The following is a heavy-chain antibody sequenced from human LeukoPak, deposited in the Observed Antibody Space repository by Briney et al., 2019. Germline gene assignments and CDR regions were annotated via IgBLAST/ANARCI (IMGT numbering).Heavy chain of an antibody. J-gene: IGHJ4*02. CDR2: VSYDGGSE. CDR1: RFTFTTFSDYV. CDR3: ASLAVAGLSEGY. Sequence: GGSLSLSCAASRFTFTTFSDYVMHWARQAPGKGLEWVAAVSYDGGSEYYADSVKGRFAVSRDNSKNTLYLQMRSLRPEDTAVYYCASLAVAGLSEGYWGQGTLVIVSS. D-gene: IGHD6-19*01. V-gene: IGHV3-30*09.